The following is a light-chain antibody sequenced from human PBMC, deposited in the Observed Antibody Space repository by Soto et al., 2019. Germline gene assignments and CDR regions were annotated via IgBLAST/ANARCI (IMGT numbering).Light chain of an antibody. CDR2: EVS. J-gene: IGLJ2*01. CDR3: SSYTSSNTLEV. CDR1: SNDVGGYNY. Sequence: QSALTQPASVSGSPGQSITISCTGTSNDVGGYNYVSWYQQGPGKAPKLMIYEVSNRPSGVSNRFSGSKSGNTASLTISGLRAEDEGDYYCSSYTSSNTLEVFGGGTKVTVL. V-gene: IGLV2-14*01.